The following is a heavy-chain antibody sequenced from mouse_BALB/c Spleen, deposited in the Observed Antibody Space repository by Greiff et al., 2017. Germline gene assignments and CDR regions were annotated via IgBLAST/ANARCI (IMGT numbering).Heavy chain of an antibody. V-gene: IGHV5-9-4*01. CDR3: ARVDDYDYFDY. J-gene: IGHJ2*01. Sequence: EVQRVESGGGLVKPGGSLKLSCAASGFTFSSYAMSWVRQSPEKRLEWVAEISSGGSYTYYPDTVTGRFTISRDNAKNTLYLEMSSLRSEDTAMYYCARVDDYDYFDYWGQGTTLTVSS. CDR1: GFTFSSYA. D-gene: IGHD2-4*01. CDR2: ISSGGSYT.